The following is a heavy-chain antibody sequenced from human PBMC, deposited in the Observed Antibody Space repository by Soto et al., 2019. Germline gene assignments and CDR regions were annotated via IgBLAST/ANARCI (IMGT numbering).Heavy chain of an antibody. V-gene: IGHV4-31*03. CDR2: IYYSGNT. D-gene: IGHD1-1*01. Sequence: QVQPPGAGPRTVKPFKTPFPPRTGLCFPNSNGCRLLDLVPPPPGKGPEWIGNIYYSGNTVYNPSLKSRLTISVDTSKNQFSLTLTSVTAADTALYYCAIGLRPTGSPGYWYFDLWGRGALVTVSS. CDR3: AIGLRPTGSPGYWYFDL. CDR1: CFPNSNGCRL. J-gene: IGHJ2*01.